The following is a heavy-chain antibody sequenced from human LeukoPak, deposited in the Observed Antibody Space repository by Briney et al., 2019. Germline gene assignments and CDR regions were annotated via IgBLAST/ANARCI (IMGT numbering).Heavy chain of an antibody. CDR3: ARGHSSGWYLL. V-gene: IGHV4-61*02. Sequence: SQTLSLTCTVSGGSISSGSYYWSWIRQPAGKGLEWIGRIYTSGSTNYNPSLKSRVTISVDTSKNQFSLKLSSVTAADTAVYYCARGHSSGWYLLWGQGTLVTVSS. CDR2: IYTSGST. CDR1: GGSISSGSYY. D-gene: IGHD6-19*01. J-gene: IGHJ4*02.